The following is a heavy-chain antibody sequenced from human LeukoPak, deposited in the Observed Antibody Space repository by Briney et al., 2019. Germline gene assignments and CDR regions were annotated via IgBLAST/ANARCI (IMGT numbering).Heavy chain of an antibody. V-gene: IGHV3-53*01. CDR3: ARVGIDSSGYYFGFDY. Sequence: GGSLRLSCAASGFTVSSNYMSWVRQAPGKGLEWVSVIYSGGSTYYADSVKGRFTISRDNSKNTLYLQMNSLRAEDTAVYYCARVGIDSSGYYFGFDYWGQGTLVTVSS. D-gene: IGHD3-22*01. CDR1: GFTVSSNY. J-gene: IGHJ4*02. CDR2: IYSGGST.